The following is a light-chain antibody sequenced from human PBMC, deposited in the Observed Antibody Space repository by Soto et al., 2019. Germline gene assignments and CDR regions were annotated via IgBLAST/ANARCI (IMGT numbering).Light chain of an antibody. V-gene: IGKV1-39*01. CDR2: TAS. J-gene: IGKJ1*01. CDR3: QQSYNAPRT. Sequence: DIQMTQSPSSLSASVGDRVTITCRASQNINTYLNWYQQKPGKAPSLLIYTASSLQSGVPSRFSGSGSGTDFTLTISSLQPEDFATYYCQQSYNAPRTFGQGTKVEIK. CDR1: QNINTY.